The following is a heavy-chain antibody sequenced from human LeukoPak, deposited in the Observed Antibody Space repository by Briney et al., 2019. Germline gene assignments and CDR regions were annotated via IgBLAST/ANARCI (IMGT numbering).Heavy chain of an antibody. CDR2: IYSGGST. V-gene: IGHV3-66*01. CDR3: AREGVGASYYYYGMDV. D-gene: IGHD1-26*01. CDR1: GFTVSSNY. Sequence: PGGSLRLSCAASGFTVSSNYMSWVRQAPGKGLEWVSVIYSGGSTYYADSVKGRFTISRDNSKNTLYLQMNSLRAEDTAVYYCAREGVGASYYYYGMDVWGQGTTVTVSS. J-gene: IGHJ6*02.